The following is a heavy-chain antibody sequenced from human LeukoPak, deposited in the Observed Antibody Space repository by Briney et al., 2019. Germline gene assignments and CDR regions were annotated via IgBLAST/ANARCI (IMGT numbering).Heavy chain of an antibody. Sequence: SETLSLTCTVSGGSISSYYWSWIRQPAGKGLEWIGRIYTSGSTNYNPSLKSRVTMSVDTSKNQFSLKLSSVTAADTAVYYCARDQYYYDSSGYYYLSYWGQGTLVTVSS. CDR2: IYTSGST. CDR1: GGSISSYY. V-gene: IGHV4-4*07. D-gene: IGHD3-22*01. CDR3: ARDQYYYDSSGYYYLSY. J-gene: IGHJ4*02.